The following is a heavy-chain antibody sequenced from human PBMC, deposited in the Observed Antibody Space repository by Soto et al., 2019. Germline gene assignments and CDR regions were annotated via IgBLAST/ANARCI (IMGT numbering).Heavy chain of an antibody. Sequence: EVQLLESGGGLVQPGGSLRLSCAASGFTFSSYAMSWVRQAPGKGLEWVSAISGSGGSTYYADSVKGRFTISRDNSKNTLYLQMNSLRAEDTAVYYCAKDRSPLWIQLSEGYYYYGMDVWGQGTTVTVSS. CDR3: AKDRSPLWIQLSEGYYYYGMDV. CDR1: GFTFSSYA. V-gene: IGHV3-23*01. J-gene: IGHJ6*02. CDR2: ISGSGGST. D-gene: IGHD5-18*01.